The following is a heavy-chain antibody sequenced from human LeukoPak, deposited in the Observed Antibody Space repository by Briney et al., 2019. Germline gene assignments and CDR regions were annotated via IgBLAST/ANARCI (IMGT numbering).Heavy chain of an antibody. CDR3: AKMRNTAMAHGMDV. CDR2: INWNGNNV. V-gene: IGHV3-9*01. J-gene: IGHJ6*02. D-gene: IGHD5-18*01. Sequence: GGSLRLSCAASGFTFDDYAMHWVRQAPGKGLEWVSGINWNGNNVGYADSVQGRFTISRDNAKNSLYLQMDSLRTEDTALYYCAKMRNTAMAHGMDVWDQGTTVIVSS. CDR1: GFTFDDYA.